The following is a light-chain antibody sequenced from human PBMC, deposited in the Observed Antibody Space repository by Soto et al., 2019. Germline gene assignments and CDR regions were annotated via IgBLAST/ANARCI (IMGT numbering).Light chain of an antibody. CDR2: EVS. V-gene: IGLV2-23*02. Sequence: ALTQPASVSGSPGQSITISCTGTSSDVGSYNLVSWYQQHPGKAPKVMIYEVSKRPSGVSNRFSGSKSGNTASLTISGLQAEDETDNYCCSYGGSYVFGAGTKVTVL. CDR3: CSYGGSYV. J-gene: IGLJ1*01. CDR1: SSDVGSYNL.